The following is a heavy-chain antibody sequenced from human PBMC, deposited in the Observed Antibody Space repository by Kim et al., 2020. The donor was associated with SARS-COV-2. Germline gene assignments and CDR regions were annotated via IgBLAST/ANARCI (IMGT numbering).Heavy chain of an antibody. Sequence: SVKVSCKASGGTFSSYAISWVRQAPGQGLEWMGGIIPIFGTANYAQKFQGRVTITADESTSTAYMELSSLRSEDTAVYYCAREGRLGAGAFDIWGQGTMVTVSS. CDR3: AREGRLGAGAFDI. D-gene: IGHD1-26*01. CDR1: GGTFSSYA. V-gene: IGHV1-69*13. J-gene: IGHJ3*02. CDR2: IIPIFGTA.